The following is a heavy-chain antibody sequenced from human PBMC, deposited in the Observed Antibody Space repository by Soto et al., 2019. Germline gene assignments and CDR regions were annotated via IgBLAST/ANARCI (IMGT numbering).Heavy chain of an antibody. CDR2: INAGNGNT. CDR3: ARVKAVAGPLYYYYGMEV. CDR1: GYTFTSYA. J-gene: IGHJ6*02. Sequence: QVQLVQSGAEGKKPGASVKVSCKASGYTFTSYAMHWVRQAPGQRLEWMGWINAGNGNTKYSQKFQGRVTITRETSESTAYLEQNRLRSEGTAVYYCARVKAVAGPLYYYYGMEVWGQGSTVSVSS. D-gene: IGHD6-19*01. V-gene: IGHV1-3*01.